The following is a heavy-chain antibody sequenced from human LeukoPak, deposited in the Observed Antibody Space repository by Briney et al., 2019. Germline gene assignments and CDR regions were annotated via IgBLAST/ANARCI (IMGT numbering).Heavy chain of an antibody. CDR3: ARDILWFGEFTYNYYYYGMDV. J-gene: IGHJ6*02. CDR1: GGSFSGYY. V-gene: IGHV4-34*01. CDR2: INHSGST. D-gene: IGHD3-10*01. Sequence: SETLSLTCAVYGGSFSGYYWSWLRQPPGKGLEWIGEINHSGSTNYNPSLKSRVTISVDTSKNQFSLKLSSVTAADTAVYYCARDILWFGEFTYNYYYYGMDVWGQGTTVTVSS.